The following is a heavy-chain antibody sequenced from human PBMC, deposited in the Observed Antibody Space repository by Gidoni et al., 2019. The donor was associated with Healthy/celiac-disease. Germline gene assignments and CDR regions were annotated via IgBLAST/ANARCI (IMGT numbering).Heavy chain of an antibody. Sequence: EVQLVESGGGLVQPGGSLRLSCAASGFTCSSSWMSWVRQSPGKGLEWVANIKQDGSEKYYVDSVKGRFTISRDNAKNSLYLQMNSLIAEDTAVYYCARGPIGGYFDYWGQGTLVTVSS. CDR3: ARGPIGGYFDY. CDR1: GFTCSSSW. CDR2: IKQDGSEK. V-gene: IGHV3-7*01. J-gene: IGHJ4*02. D-gene: IGHD3-16*01.